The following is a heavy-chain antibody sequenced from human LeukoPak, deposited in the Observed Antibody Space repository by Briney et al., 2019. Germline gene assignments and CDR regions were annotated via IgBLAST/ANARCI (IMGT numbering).Heavy chain of an antibody. Sequence: GGSLRLSCAASGFTFSSYAMSWVRQAPGKGLEWVSAISGSGGSTYYADSVKGRFTISRDNSKNTLYLQMNSLRAEDTAAYYCAKALGGYNVYAEYFQHWGQGTLVTVSS. CDR2: ISGSGGST. CDR3: AKALGGYNVYAEYFQH. CDR1: GFTFSSYA. V-gene: IGHV3-23*01. D-gene: IGHD5-24*01. J-gene: IGHJ1*01.